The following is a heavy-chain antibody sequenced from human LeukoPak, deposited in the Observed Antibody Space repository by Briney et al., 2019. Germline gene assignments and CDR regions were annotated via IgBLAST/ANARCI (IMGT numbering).Heavy chain of an antibody. J-gene: IGHJ6*03. Sequence: KCSQSLSPACTLSGGSISSHYSSWIRQPPRKWLEWIGYIYYSGSTNYNPSLKSRVTISVDTSENQFSLKLSSVTAADTAVYYCAREVAARPDYMDVWGKGTTVTVSS. D-gene: IGHD6-6*01. V-gene: IGHV4-59*11. CDR1: GGSISSHY. CDR2: IYYSGST. CDR3: AREVAARPDYMDV.